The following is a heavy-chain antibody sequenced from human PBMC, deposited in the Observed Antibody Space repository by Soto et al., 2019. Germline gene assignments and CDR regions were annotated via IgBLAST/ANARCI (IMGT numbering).Heavy chain of an antibody. CDR1: GFTFTNTW. J-gene: IGHJ4*02. D-gene: IGHD5-18*01. V-gene: IGHV3-15*01. Sequence: EVQLVESGGGLVKPGESLRLSCAGSGFTFTNTWMSWVRQSPGKGLDWVARIKSKADGGTTEYAAPVKGRFTISRDDSKSTVYLQVASLKTEDTAVYYCTAGGYTYGSRTSHQFDYWGQGILVTVSS. CDR3: TAGGYTYGSRTSHQFDY. CDR2: IKSKADGGTT.